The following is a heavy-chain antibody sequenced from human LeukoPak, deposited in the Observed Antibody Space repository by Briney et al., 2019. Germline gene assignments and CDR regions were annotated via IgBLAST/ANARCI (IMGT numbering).Heavy chain of an antibody. J-gene: IGHJ4*02. CDR3: AKVPASSGWYGDY. CDR1: GFTFDDYA. CDR2: ISWNSGSI. Sequence: GGSLRLSCAASGFTFDDYAMHWVRQAPGKGLEWVSGISWNSGSIGYADSVKGRFTISRDNAKNSLYLQMNSLRAEDTAVYYCAKVPASSGWYGDYWGQGTLVTVSS. V-gene: IGHV3-9*01. D-gene: IGHD6-19*01.